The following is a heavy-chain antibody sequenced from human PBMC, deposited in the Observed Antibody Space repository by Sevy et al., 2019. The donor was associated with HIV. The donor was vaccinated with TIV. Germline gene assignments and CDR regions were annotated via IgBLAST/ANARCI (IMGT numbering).Heavy chain of an antibody. CDR3: LRGGASFDY. CDR2: IKLDGSDK. CDR1: GFTFTGYW. Sequence: GGSLRLSCAASGFTFTGYWMSWVRQAPGKGLEWVANIKLDGSDKYYVDSVKDRFTISRDNSKNSLYLQMNSLRAEDTAVYYCLRGGASFDYWGQGTLVTVSS. V-gene: IGHV3-7*03. J-gene: IGHJ4*02. D-gene: IGHD3-10*01.